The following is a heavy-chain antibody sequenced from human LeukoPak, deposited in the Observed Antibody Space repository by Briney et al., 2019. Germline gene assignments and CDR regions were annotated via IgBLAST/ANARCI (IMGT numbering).Heavy chain of an antibody. CDR2: IYYSGST. D-gene: IGHD4-4*01. CDR1: GGSISSYY. V-gene: IGHV4-59*08. Sequence: PSETLSLTCTVSGGSISSYYWSWIRQPPGKGLEWIGYIYYSGSTNYNPSLKSRVTISVDTSKNQFSLKLSSVTAADTAVYYCARRGRGRHDYSNYDHAWWGKKAYYYGMDVWGQGTTVTVSS. J-gene: IGHJ6*02. CDR3: ARRGRGRHDYSNYDHAWWGKKAYYYGMDV.